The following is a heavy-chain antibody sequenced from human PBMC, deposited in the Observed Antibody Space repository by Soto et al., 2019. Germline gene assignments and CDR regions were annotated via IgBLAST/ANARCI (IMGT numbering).Heavy chain of an antibody. V-gene: IGHV3-11*06. D-gene: IGHD1-1*01. J-gene: IGHJ4*02. CDR3: ASIQPASGWPY. Sequence: QVQLVESGGGLVKPGGSLRLSCAASGFIFSNYYMSWIRQAPGKGLEWVSYISSSRSDTNHADSVKGRFTISRDNAKNSLYLQMNSLRAEDTAVYYCASIQPASGWPYWGQGTLVTVSS. CDR1: GFIFSNYY. CDR2: ISSSRSDT.